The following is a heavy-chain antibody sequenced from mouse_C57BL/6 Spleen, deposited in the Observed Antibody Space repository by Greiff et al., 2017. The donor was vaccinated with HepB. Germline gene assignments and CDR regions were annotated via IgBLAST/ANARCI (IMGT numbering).Heavy chain of an antibody. CDR2: FYPGSGSI. D-gene: IGHD3-3*01. Sequence: QVQLKQSGAELVKPGASVKLSCKASGYTFTEYTIHWVKQRSGQGLEWIGWFYPGSGSIKYNEKFKDKATLTEDKSSSTVYMVLSSLTSEDSAVYFCARRGKGDGDPWYFDVWGTGTTVTVSS. CDR3: ARRGKGDGDPWYFDV. J-gene: IGHJ1*03. V-gene: IGHV1-62-2*01. CDR1: GYTFTEYT.